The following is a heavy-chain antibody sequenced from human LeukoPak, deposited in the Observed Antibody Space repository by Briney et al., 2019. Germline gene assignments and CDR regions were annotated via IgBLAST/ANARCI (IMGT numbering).Heavy chain of an antibody. D-gene: IGHD6-13*01. CDR2: IFRGGNT. J-gene: IGHJ5*02. CDR1: GFTVSSDY. V-gene: IGHV3-66*01. CDR3: ARALSSSWINWFDP. Sequence: PGGSLRLSCAASGFTVSSDYMSWVRQAPGKGLEWVSVIFRGGNTYYADSVKGRFTISRDNAKNTLYLQMNSLRAEDTAVYYCARALSSSWINWFDPWGQGTLVTVSS.